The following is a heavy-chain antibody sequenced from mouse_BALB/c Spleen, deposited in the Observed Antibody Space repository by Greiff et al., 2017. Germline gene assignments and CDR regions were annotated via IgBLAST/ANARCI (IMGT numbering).Heavy chain of an antibody. V-gene: IGHV6-6*02. J-gene: IGHJ3*01. CDR1: GFTFSNYW. CDR3: TRPFTTVVAKGFAY. Sequence: DVMLVESGGGLVQPGGSMKLSCVASGFTFSNYWMNWVRQSPEKGLEWVAEIRLKSNNYATHYAESVKGRFTISRDDSKSSVYLQMNNLRAEDTGIYYCTRPFTTVVAKGFAYWGQGTLVTVSA. D-gene: IGHD1-1*01. CDR2: IRLKSNNYAT.